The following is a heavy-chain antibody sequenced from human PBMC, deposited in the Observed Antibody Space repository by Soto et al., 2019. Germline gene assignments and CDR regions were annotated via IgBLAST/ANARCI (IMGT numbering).Heavy chain of an antibody. V-gene: IGHV1-69*13. CDR1: GGTFSSYA. CDR3: ARGRIAARLGYYYYGMDV. Sequence: SVKVSCKASGGTFSSYAISWVRQAPGQGLEWMGGIIPIFGTANYAQKFQGRVTITADESTSTAYKELSSLRSEDTAVYYCARGRIAARLGYYYYGMDVWGQGTTVTVSS. D-gene: IGHD6-6*01. J-gene: IGHJ6*02. CDR2: IIPIFGTA.